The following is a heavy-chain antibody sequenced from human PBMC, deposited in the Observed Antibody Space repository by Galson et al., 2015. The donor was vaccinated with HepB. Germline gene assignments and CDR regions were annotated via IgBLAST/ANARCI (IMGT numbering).Heavy chain of an antibody. D-gene: IGHD2-2*01. Sequence: SLRLPCAASGFTFDDYAMHWVRQAPGKGLEWVSGISWNSGSIGYADSVKGRFTISRDNAKNSLYLQMNSLRAEDTALYYCAKDIVVVPAAKLHYYYYYGMDVWGQGTTVTVSS. J-gene: IGHJ6*02. V-gene: IGHV3-9*01. CDR2: ISWNSGSI. CDR3: AKDIVVVPAAKLHYYYYYGMDV. CDR1: GFTFDDYA.